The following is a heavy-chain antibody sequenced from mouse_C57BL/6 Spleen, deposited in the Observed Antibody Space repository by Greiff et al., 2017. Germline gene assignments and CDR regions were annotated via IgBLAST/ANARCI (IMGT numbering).Heavy chain of an antibody. CDR3: ARKGGIITTVVATRNYAMDY. D-gene: IGHD1-1*01. V-gene: IGHV1-64*01. Sequence: QVQLQQPGAELVKPGASVKLSCKASGYTFTSYWMHWVKQRPGQGLEWIGMIHPNSGSTNYNEKFKSKATLTVDKSSSTAYMQLSSLTSGDSAVYYYARKGGIITTVVATRNYAMDYWGQGTSVTVSS. CDR1: GYTFTSYW. CDR2: IHPNSGST. J-gene: IGHJ4*01.